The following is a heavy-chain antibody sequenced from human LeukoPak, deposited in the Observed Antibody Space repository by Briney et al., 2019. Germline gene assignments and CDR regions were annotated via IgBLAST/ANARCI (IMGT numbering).Heavy chain of an antibody. CDR2: ISVSSGI. D-gene: IGHD4-23*01. V-gene: IGHV3-48*03. J-gene: IGHJ4*02. CDR3: ARGRRGDGGSIDF. Sequence: GGSLRLSCAASGFTFSSYEMNWVRQAPGKGLEWVSYISVSSGILSADSVKGRFTISRDNAKNSLYLQMNSLRAEDTAVYYCARGRRGDGGSIDFWGQGSLVTVSS. CDR1: GFTFSSYE.